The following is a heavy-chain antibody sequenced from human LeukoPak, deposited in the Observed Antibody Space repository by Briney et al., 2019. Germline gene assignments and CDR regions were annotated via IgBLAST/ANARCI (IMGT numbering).Heavy chain of an antibody. Sequence: GASVKVSCKASGYTFTCYYMHWVRQAPGQGLEWMGRINPNSGGSNYAQKFQGRVTMTRDTSISTVYMELNRLRSDDTAIYYCARDQNDYGDYNYWGQGTLVTVSS. CDR3: ARDQNDYGDYNY. CDR2: INPNSGGS. V-gene: IGHV1-2*06. CDR1: GYTFTCYY. J-gene: IGHJ4*02. D-gene: IGHD4-17*01.